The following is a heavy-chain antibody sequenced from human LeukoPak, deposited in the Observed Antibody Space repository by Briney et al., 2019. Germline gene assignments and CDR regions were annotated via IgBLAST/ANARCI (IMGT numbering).Heavy chain of an antibody. CDR2: IYYSGST. CDR1: GGSMTSSSYY. Sequence: SETLSLTCTVSGGSMTSSSYYWGWIRQPPGKGLEWIGSIYYSGSTYYDPSLKSRVTISVDTSKNQFSLKLSSVTAADTAVYYCARSSVLRYFDWLLSTYYFDYWGQGTLVTASS. CDR3: ARSSVLRYFDWLLSTYYFDY. J-gene: IGHJ4*02. D-gene: IGHD3-9*01. V-gene: IGHV4-39*07.